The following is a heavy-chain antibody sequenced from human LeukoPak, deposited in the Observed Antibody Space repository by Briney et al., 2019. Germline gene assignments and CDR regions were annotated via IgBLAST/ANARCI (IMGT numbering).Heavy chain of an antibody. CDR3: ARDGRYGSERPMDV. CDR1: RGSLLSYQ. D-gene: IGHD3-10*01. J-gene: IGHJ6*03. V-gene: IGHV4-4*07. Sequence: SETLFLTCSVPRGSLLSYQWSWIRQPAGKGLEWVRRIYTSGSTNHNPSLKSRFTMSVDTSKNQFSLKLSSGTAADTAVYYCARDGRYGSERPMDVGSKGTTVTISS. CDR2: IYTSGST.